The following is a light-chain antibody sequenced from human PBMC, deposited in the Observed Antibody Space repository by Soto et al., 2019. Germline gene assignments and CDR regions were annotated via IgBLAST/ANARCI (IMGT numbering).Light chain of an antibody. V-gene: IGLV1-47*01. CDR3: TAWNDSLRGGL. CDR1: SSNIESNF. CDR2: RNN. J-gene: IGLJ2*01. Sequence: QSVLTQPPSASGTPGQKVTISCSGSSSNIESNFVYWYQQLPGTTPRLLIYRNNQRPSGVPDRFSGSKSGTSASLAISGLRSEDEADYYCTAWNDSLRGGLFGGGTKVTVL.